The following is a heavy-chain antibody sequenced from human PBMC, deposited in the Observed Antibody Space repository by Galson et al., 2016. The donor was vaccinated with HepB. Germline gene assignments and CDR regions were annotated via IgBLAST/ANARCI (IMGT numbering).Heavy chain of an antibody. J-gene: IGHJ5*02. CDR3: ARLKMNAA. CDR1: GFTFRSYE. D-gene: IGHD2-8*01. V-gene: IGHV3-48*03. Sequence: SLRLSCAASGFTFRSYEMHWVRQAPGKGLEWVSYISNSGEIVYYSDSVKGRFTILRENAKNSLFLQMNNLRAEDTAVYYCARLKMNAAWGQGTLVKVSS. CDR2: ISNSGEIV.